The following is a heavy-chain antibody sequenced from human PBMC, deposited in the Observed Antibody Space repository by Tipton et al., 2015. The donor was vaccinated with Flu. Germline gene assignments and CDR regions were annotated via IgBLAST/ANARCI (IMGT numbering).Heavy chain of an antibody. V-gene: IGHV4-38-2*01. J-gene: IGHJ2*01. D-gene: IGHD1-26*01. CDR3: ARRWGATIYWYFDL. Sequence: TLSLTCAVSGYSIRSDYYWGWIRQPPGKGLEWIGNIFHSGNMYHNPSLKSRVTFSVDTSKNQFSLKLSSVTAADTAVYYCARRWGATIYWYFDLWGRGTLVTVSS. CDR1: GYSIRSDYY. CDR2: IFHSGNM.